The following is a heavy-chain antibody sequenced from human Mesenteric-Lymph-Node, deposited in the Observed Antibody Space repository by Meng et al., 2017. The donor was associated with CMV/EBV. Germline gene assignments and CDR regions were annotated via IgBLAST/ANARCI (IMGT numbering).Heavy chain of an antibody. V-gene: IGHV3-30*19. CDR2: ISYDGSNK. J-gene: IGHJ4*02. D-gene: IGHD3-22*01. CDR3: ARDRYYDSSGYYSN. Sequence: GESLKISCVASGFTFSDYGMHWARQVPGEGLEWVAVISYDGSNKYYADSVKGRFTISRDNSKNTLYLQMNSLRAEDTAVYYCARDRYYDSSGYYSNWGQGTLVTVSS. CDR1: GFTFSDYG.